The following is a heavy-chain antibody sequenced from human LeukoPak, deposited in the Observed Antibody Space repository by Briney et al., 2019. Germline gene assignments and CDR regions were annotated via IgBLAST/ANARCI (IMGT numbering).Heavy chain of an antibody. J-gene: IGHJ4*02. V-gene: IGHV4-34*01. D-gene: IGHD3-22*01. CDR3: AREGSGYYAD. Sequence: SETLSLTCAVYGVSFSGYYWSWIRQPPGKGLEWIGEINHSGSTNYNPSLKSRVTISVDTSKNQFSLKLSSVTAADTAVYYCAREGSGYYADWGQGTLVTVSS. CDR1: GVSFSGYY. CDR2: INHSGST.